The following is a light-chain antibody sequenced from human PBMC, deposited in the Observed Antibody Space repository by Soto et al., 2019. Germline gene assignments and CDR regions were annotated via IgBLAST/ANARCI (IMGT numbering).Light chain of an antibody. CDR3: SSYTSSSTLLYV. J-gene: IGLJ1*01. V-gene: IGLV2-14*01. Sequence: QSVLTQPASVSGSPGQSITISCTGTSSDIGGYIYVSWYQQHPGKAPKLIIYEVSNRPSGVSNRFSGSKSGSTASLTISGLQAEDEADYYCSSYTSSSTLLYVFGTGTKVTVL. CDR1: SSDIGGYIY. CDR2: EVS.